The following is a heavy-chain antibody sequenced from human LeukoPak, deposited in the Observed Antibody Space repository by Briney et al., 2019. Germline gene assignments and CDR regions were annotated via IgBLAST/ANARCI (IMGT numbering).Heavy chain of an antibody. CDR2: ISSNGGST. CDR1: GFTFSSYA. Sequence: PGGSLRLSCAASGFTFSSYAMHWVRQAPGKGLEYVSAISSNGGSTYYANSVKGRFTISRDNSKNTLYLQMGSLRAEDMAVYYCARDRGDLTRYFDYWGQGTLVTVSS. J-gene: IGHJ4*02. CDR3: ARDRGDLTRYFDY. D-gene: IGHD3-10*01. V-gene: IGHV3-64*01.